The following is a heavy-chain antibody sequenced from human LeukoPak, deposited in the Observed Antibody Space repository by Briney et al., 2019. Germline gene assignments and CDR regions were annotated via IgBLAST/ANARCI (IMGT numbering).Heavy chain of an antibody. Sequence: SETLSLTCTVSGGSISSGGYYWSWIRQPPGKGLEWIGYIYHSGSTYYNPSLKSRVTISVDRSKNQFSLKLSSVAAADTAVYYCARGETIFGSDYWGQGTLVTVSS. CDR3: ARGETIFGSDY. V-gene: IGHV4-30-2*01. D-gene: IGHD3-3*01. CDR2: IYHSGST. CDR1: GGSISSGGYY. J-gene: IGHJ4*02.